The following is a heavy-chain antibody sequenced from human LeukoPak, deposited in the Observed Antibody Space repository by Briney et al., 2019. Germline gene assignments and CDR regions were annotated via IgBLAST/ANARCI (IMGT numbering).Heavy chain of an antibody. D-gene: IGHD6-13*01. CDR1: GGSISSYY. CDR3: AGGIASPVQDY. CDR2: TYTSGSI. Sequence: ASETLSLTCTVSGGSISSYYWSWIRQPAGKGLEWIGRTYTSGSINYNPSLKSRVTMSVDTSKNQFSLKLSSVTAADTAVYYCAGGIASPVQDYWGQGTLVTVSS. V-gene: IGHV4-4*07. J-gene: IGHJ4*02.